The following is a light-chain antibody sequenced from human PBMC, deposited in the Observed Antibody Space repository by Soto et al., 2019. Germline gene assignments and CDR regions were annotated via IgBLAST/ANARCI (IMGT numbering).Light chain of an antibody. Sequence: QPVLTQSSSASASLGSSVTLTCTLSSGHSTYIISWHRQQPGKAPRYLMKLDGSGSYNKGSGIPDRFSGSSSRADRYLTISLQQYDDEADYYCETWDTSVVVFGGGTKLTVL. V-gene: IGLV4-60*02. CDR3: ETWDTSVVV. J-gene: IGLJ2*01. CDR2: LDGSGSY. CDR1: SGHSTYI.